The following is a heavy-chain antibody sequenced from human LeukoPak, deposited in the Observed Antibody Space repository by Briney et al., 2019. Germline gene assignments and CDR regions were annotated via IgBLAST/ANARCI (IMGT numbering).Heavy chain of an antibody. CDR1: GFTLNDYA. V-gene: IGHV3-43*02. Sequence: GGSLRLSCVASGFTLNDYALHWVRQAPGKGLEWISLISGDGDSTYYADSVKGRFTIARDNSKNSLYLQMSSLRAEDTAVYYCAKGVRSGTYYNCFDPWGQGTLVTVSS. CDR2: ISGDGDST. CDR3: AKGVRSGTYYNCFDP. J-gene: IGHJ5*02. D-gene: IGHD1-26*01.